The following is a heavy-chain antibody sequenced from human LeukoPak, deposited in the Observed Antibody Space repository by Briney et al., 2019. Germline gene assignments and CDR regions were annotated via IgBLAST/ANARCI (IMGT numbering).Heavy chain of an antibody. V-gene: IGHV4-34*01. J-gene: IGHJ4*02. CDR2: INHSGST. CDR1: GGAFSGYY. CDR3: ATTAHPRMVRGVIDY. D-gene: IGHD3-10*01. Sequence: SETLSLTCAVYGGAFSGYYWSWIRQPPGKGLEWIGEINHSGSTNYNPSLKSRVTISVDTSKNQFSLKLSSVTAADTAVYYCATTAHPRMVRGVIDYCGQGTLVTVSS.